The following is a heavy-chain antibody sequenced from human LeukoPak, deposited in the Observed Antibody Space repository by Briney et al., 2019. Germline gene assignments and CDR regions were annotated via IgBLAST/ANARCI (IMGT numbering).Heavy chain of an antibody. V-gene: IGHV4-34*01. J-gene: IGHJ5*02. Sequence: PSETLSLTCAVYGGSFSGYYWSWIRQSAGKGLEWTGSIHYAGTPYYIVSLKSRVTISVDTSKNKFSLNLTYVTAADTAVYYCARTNIGPYWFGPWGQGTLVTVSS. CDR2: IHYAGTP. CDR1: GGSFSGYY. D-gene: IGHD2/OR15-2a*01. CDR3: ARTNIGPYWFGP.